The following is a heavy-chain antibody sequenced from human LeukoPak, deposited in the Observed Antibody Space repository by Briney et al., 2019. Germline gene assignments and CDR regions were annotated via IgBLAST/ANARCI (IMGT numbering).Heavy chain of an antibody. J-gene: IGHJ6*02. CDR3: AHLAKYYCGMDG. CDR1: GFTLSSYA. Sequence: GGSLRLSCAASGFTLSSYAMSWVRQAPGKGLEWVSAISGSGGSTYYADSVKGRFTISRDNSKNTLYLQLDSLRAGDTAVCYCAHLAKYYCGMDGWGQGTTVTVSS. CDR2: ISGSGGST. V-gene: IGHV3-23*01.